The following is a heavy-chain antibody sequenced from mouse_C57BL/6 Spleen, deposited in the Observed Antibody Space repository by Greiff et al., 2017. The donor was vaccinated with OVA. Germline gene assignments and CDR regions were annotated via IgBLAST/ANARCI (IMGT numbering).Heavy chain of an antibody. V-gene: IGHV1-80*01. D-gene: IGHD2-3*01. CDR1: GYAFSSYW. CDR2: IYPGDSDT. Sequence: VKLQESGAELVKPGASVKISCKASGYAFSSYWMNWVKQRPGTGLEWIGQIYPGDSDTTYNGKFKGKATLTADKSSSTAYMQLSSLTSEDSAVYFCARSDGYYGDFDYWGQGTTLTVSS. J-gene: IGHJ2*01. CDR3: ARSDGYYGDFDY.